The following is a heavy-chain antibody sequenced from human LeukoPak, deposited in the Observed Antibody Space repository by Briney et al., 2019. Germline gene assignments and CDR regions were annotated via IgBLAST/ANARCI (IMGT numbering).Heavy chain of an antibody. J-gene: IGHJ4*02. CDR2: IIPIFGTA. CDR1: GGTFSRYA. CDR3: ARGSSSGTTVY. D-gene: IGHD1-1*01. V-gene: IGHV1-69*05. Sequence: GASVTVSCKASGGTFSRYAISWVRQAPGQGLEWMGGIIPIFGTANYAQKFQGRVTITTDESTSTAYMELSSLRSEDTAVYYCARGSSSGTTVYWGQGTLVTVSS.